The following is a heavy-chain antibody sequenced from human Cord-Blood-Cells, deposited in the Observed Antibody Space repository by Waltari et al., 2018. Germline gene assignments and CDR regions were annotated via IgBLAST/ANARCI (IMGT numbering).Heavy chain of an antibody. Sequence: EVQLVQSGAEVKKPGESLKSYCKGSGYSFTSYRIAWVCQLPGKGLEWMGILYPGESDTRYSPSFQGQVTIAADKSISTAYLQWSSLKASDTAMYYCARHDLETATDYWGQGTLVTVSS. J-gene: IGHJ4*02. CDR1: GYSFTSYR. CDR3: ARHDLETATDY. V-gene: IGHV5-51*01. D-gene: IGHD2-15*01. CDR2: LYPGESDT.